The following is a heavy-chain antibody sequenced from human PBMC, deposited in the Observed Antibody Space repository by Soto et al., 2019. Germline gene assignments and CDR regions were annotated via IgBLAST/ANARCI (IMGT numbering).Heavy chain of an antibody. J-gene: IGHJ1*01. CDR2: IIPILGIA. V-gene: IGHV1-69*02. Sequence: LVKVSCKASGGTFSSYTISWVRQAPGQGLEWMGRIIPILGIANYAQKFQGRVTITADKSTSTAYMELSSLRSEDTAVYYCAGEPGYCSGGSCYREYFQHWGQGTLVTVSS. D-gene: IGHD2-15*01. CDR1: GGTFSSYT. CDR3: AGEPGYCSGGSCYREYFQH.